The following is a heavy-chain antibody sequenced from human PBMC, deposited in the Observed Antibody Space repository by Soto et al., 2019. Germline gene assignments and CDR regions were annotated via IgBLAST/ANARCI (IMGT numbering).Heavy chain of an antibody. CDR3: ARPEYGIKIFGVDNYGMEV. J-gene: IGHJ6*02. D-gene: IGHD3-3*01. CDR1: GYSFTSYC. V-gene: IGHV5-10-1*01. Sequence: GESLKISCKGSGYSFTSYCISWVRQMPGKGLEWMGRIDPSDSYTNYSPSFQGHVTISADKSISTAYLQWSSLKASDTAMYYCARPEYGIKIFGVDNYGMEVWGQGTTVTVSS. CDR2: IDPSDSYT.